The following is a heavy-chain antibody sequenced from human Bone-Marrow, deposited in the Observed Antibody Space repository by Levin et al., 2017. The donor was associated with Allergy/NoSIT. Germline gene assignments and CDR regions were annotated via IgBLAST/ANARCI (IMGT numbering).Heavy chain of an antibody. Sequence: SQTLSLTCTVSGVSITSGSYYWSWIRQPAGTGLEWIGHSYTSGNITYNPSLKSRVTISLDTSKNQFSLKLRSVTAADTAVYYCARVLQYSYSYTDVWGKGTMVTVSS. V-gene: IGHV4-61*09. CDR2: SYTSGNI. D-gene: IGHD2-21*01. CDR3: ARVLQYSYSYTDV. CDR1: GVSITSGSYY. J-gene: IGHJ6*03.